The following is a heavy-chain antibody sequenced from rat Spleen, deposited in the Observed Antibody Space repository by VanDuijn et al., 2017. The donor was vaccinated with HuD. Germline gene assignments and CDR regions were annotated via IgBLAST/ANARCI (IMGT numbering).Heavy chain of an antibody. Sequence: QVQLKESGPGLVQPSQTLSLTCTVTGFSLTTYNVHWIRQSPGKGLEWMGVIWTGGSTDYNSALKSRLSISRDTSKNQVFLKVNSLQTEDTAIYFCTREAAHWGQGVMVTVSA. CDR2: IWTGGST. V-gene: IGHV2-30*01. CDR1: GFSLTTYN. CDR3: TREAAH. J-gene: IGHJ2*01. D-gene: IGHD3-1*01.